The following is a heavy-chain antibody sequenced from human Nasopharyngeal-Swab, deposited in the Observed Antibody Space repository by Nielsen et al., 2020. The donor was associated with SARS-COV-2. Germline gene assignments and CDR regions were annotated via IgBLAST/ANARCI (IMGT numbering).Heavy chain of an antibody. J-gene: IGHJ4*02. V-gene: IGHV3-7*01. CDR3: ARASGPPVQLFLPPDY. D-gene: IGHD5-24*01. Sequence: GGSLRLSCVASGFTFHSYWMNWVRQAPGKGLEWVANIDQSGLEEYYVDSVKGRFTISRDNAKNSLFLQMNSLRADDTAVYYCARASGPPVQLFLPPDYWGQGTLVTVSS. CDR1: GFTFHSYW. CDR2: IDQSGLEE.